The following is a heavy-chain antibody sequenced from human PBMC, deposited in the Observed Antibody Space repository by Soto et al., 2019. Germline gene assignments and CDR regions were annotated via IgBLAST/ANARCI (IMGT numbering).Heavy chain of an antibody. CDR2: IWYDGSNK. Sequence: GGSLRLSCAASGFTFSSYGMHWVRQAPGKGLEWVAVIWYDGSNKYYADSVKGRFTISRDNSKNTLYLQMNSLRAEDTAVYYCARDPGTLYGDYVGVLDYWGQGTLVTVSS. V-gene: IGHV3-33*01. J-gene: IGHJ4*02. D-gene: IGHD4-17*01. CDR1: GFTFSSYG. CDR3: ARDPGTLYGDYVGVLDY.